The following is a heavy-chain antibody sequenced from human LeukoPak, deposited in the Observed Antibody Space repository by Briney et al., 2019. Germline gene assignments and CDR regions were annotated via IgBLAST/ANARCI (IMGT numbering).Heavy chain of an antibody. CDR1: GGSFSGYY. J-gene: IGHJ4*02. CDR3: ARKGIERKYYFDY. V-gene: IGHV4-34*01. Sequence: SETLSLTCAVYGGSFSGYYLRWIRQPPGKGLEWIGEINHSGSTNYNPSLKSRVTISVDTSKNQFSLKLSSVTAADTAVYYCARKGIERKYYFDYWGQGTLVTVSS. CDR2: INHSGST. D-gene: IGHD5-24*01.